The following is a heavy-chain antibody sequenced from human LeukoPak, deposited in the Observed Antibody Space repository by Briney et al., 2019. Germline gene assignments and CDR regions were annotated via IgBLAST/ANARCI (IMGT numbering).Heavy chain of an antibody. CDR2: IYYSGST. D-gene: IGHD3-22*01. V-gene: IGHV4-59*08. J-gene: IGHJ4*02. CDR3: ARHYYDSSGYYVFDY. Sequence: SETLSLTCTVSGGSINNYYWSWIRQPPGKGLEYIGYIYYSGSTNYNPSLKSRVTISVDTSKNQFSLKLNSVTAADTAVYYCARHYYDSSGYYVFDYWGQEALDTVSS. CDR1: GGSINNYY.